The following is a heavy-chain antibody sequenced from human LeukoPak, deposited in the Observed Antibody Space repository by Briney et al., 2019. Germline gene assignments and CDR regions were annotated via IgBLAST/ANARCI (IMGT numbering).Heavy chain of an antibody. CDR1: GFTVSSNY. V-gene: IGHV3-66*02. Sequence: SGGSLRLPCAASGFTVSSNYMSWVRQAPGKGLEWVSVIYSGGSTYYADSVKGRFTISRDNSKNTLYLQMNSLRAEDTAVYYCARAFPYSSSWYYFDYWGQGTLVTVSS. CDR2: IYSGGST. D-gene: IGHD6-13*01. CDR3: ARAFPYSSSWYYFDY. J-gene: IGHJ4*02.